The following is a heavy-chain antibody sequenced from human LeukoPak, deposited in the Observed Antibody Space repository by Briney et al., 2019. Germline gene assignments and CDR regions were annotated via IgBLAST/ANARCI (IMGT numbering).Heavy chain of an antibody. CDR1: GGSISSGGYY. CDR2: IYHSGST. V-gene: IGHV4-31*03. CDR3: ARDSPYSGFDY. Sequence: SETLSLTCTVSGGSISSGGYYWSWIRQHPGKGLEWIGYIYHSGSTYYNPSLKSRVTISVDRSKNQFSLKLSSVTAADTAVYYCARDSPYSGFDYWGQGTLVTVSS. J-gene: IGHJ4*02. D-gene: IGHD1-26*01.